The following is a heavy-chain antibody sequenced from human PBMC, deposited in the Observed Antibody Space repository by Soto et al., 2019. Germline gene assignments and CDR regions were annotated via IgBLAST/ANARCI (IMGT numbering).Heavy chain of an antibody. J-gene: IGHJ4*02. V-gene: IGHV3-30-3*01. CDR3: ARDSYSSGWSIDY. CDR2: ISYDGSNK. Sequence: GGSLRLSCAASGFTFSSYAMHWVRQAPGKGLEWVAVISYDGSNKYYADSVKGRFTISRDNSKNTLYLQMNSLRAEDTAVYYCARDSYSSGWSIDYWGEGTLVTVSS. D-gene: IGHD6-19*01. CDR1: GFTFSSYA.